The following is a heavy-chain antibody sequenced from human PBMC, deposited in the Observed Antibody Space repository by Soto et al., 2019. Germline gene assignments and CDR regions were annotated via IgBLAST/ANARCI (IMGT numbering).Heavy chain of an antibody. Sequence: QVQLVESGGGVVQPGRSLRLSCAASGFTFSSYAMHWVRQAPGKGLEWVAVISYDGSNKYYADSVKGRFTISRDNSKNTLYLQMNSLRAEDTAVYYCAYLPHSTRYKPHRYYFDYWGQGTLVTVSS. V-gene: IGHV3-30-3*01. CDR3: AYLPHSTRYKPHRYYFDY. CDR2: ISYDGSNK. D-gene: IGHD3-22*01. CDR1: GFTFSSYA. J-gene: IGHJ4*02.